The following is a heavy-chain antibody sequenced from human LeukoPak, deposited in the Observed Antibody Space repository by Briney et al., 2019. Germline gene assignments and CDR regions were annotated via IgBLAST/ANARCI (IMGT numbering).Heavy chain of an antibody. D-gene: IGHD4-11*01. V-gene: IGHV4-31*11. CDR2: IYYSGST. Sequence: PSETLSLTCAVYGGSISSGGYYWSWIRQHPGKGLEWIGYIYYSGSTYYNPSPKSRVTISVDTSKNQFSLKLSSVTAADTAVYYCARYSIRYYFDYWGQGTLVTVSS. CDR3: ARYSIRYYFDY. J-gene: IGHJ4*02. CDR1: GGSISSGGYY.